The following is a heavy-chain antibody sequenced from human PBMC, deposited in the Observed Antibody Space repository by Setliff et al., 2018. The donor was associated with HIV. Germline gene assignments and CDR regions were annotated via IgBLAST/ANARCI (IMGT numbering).Heavy chain of an antibody. CDR2: MSTYSGNT. CDR3: ARTVKTTLGDLLSPYYYYMDL. Sequence: ASVKVSCKAYGYTFINYGTTWVRQAPGQGLEWMGWMSTYSGNTDYAQNVQGRFTMTSDTSTTTAYMELRNLRSNDSAVYYCARTVKTTLGDLLSPYYYYMDLWGKGTTVTVSS. CDR1: GYTFINYG. V-gene: IGHV1-18*01. D-gene: IGHD3-16*01. J-gene: IGHJ6*03.